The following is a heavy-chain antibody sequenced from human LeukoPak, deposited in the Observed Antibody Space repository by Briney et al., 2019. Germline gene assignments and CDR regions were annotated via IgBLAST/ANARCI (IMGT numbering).Heavy chain of an antibody. CDR2: ISGSGGST. CDR3: AKDHLIHYYDSSGYYLSGSWFDP. CDR1: EFTFSNYA. Sequence: PGGSLRLSCAASEFTFSNYAMSWVRQAPGKGLEWVSAISGSGGSTYYADSVKGRFTISRDNSKNTLYLQMNSLRAEDTAVYYCAKDHLIHYYDSSGYYLSGSWFDPWAREPWSPSPQ. V-gene: IGHV3-23*01. D-gene: IGHD3-22*01. J-gene: IGHJ5*02.